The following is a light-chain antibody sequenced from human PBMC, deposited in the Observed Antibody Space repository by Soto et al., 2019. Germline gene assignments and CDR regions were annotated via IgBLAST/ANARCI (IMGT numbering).Light chain of an antibody. CDR1: QIISRY. CDR2: AAS. Sequence: DIQMTQSPSSLSASVGDRVTITCQSNQIISRYLNWYQQKPGKAPTLLIYAASSLQSGVPSRFSGSGSGTDFILTISSLQPEDFAVYYCQQYNNWPITFGQGTRLEVK. J-gene: IGKJ5*01. V-gene: IGKV1-39*01. CDR3: QQYNNWPIT.